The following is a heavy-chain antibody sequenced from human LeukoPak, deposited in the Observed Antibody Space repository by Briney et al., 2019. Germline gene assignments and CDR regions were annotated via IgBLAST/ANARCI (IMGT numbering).Heavy chain of an antibody. CDR3: ARGRTIAAAGTWVY. CDR2: IWYDGGKQ. J-gene: IGHJ4*02. CDR1: RFAFSNYG. V-gene: IGHV3-33*01. Sequence: PGRSLRLSCAASRFAFSNYGMHWVRQCPGKGLEWVAIIWYDGGKQYYADSVKGRFIISRDNSKNTLYLQMNSLRADDTAVYYCARGRTIAAAGTWVYWGQGTLVTVSS. D-gene: IGHD6-13*01.